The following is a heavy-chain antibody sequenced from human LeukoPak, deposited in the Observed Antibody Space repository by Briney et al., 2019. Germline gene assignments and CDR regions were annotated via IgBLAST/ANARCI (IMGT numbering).Heavy chain of an antibody. D-gene: IGHD6-13*01. J-gene: IGHJ6*02. CDR3: ASSSSWYYYGMDV. V-gene: IGHV3-66*01. CDR1: GFTVSSNY. CDR2: IYSGGST. Sequence: GGSLRLSCAASGFTVSSNYMSWVRQAPGKGLEWVSVIYSGGSTYYADSVKGRFTISRDNSKNTLYLQMNSLRAEDTAVYYCASSSSWYYYGMDVWGQGTTVTVSS.